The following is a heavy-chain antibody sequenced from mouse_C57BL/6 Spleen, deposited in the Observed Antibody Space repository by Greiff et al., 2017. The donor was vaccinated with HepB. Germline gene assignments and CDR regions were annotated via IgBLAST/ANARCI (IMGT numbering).Heavy chain of an antibody. J-gene: IGHJ2*01. D-gene: IGHD1-3*01. V-gene: IGHV1-5*01. CDR2: IYPGNSDT. Sequence: EVQLQQSGTVLARPGASVKMSCKTSGYTFTSYWMHWVKQRPGQGLEWIGAIYPGNSDTSYNQKFKGKAKLTADTSASTAYMELSSLTTEDSAVYYCTRYNHDDFNYWGQGTTLTVSS. CDR1: GYTFTSYW. CDR3: TRYNHDDFNY.